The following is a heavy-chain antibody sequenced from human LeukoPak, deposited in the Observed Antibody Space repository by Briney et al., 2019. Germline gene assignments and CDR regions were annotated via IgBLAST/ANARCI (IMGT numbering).Heavy chain of an antibody. CDR2: ISVSRGST. Sequence: GGSLRLSCAASGFTFSSYAMSWVRQAPGKGLEWVSAISVSRGSTYYADSVKGQFTISRDNSKNTLYLQMNSLRAEDTAVYYCAKEGLGPQFTMIVVAETTFDYWGQGTLVTVSS. V-gene: IGHV3-23*01. D-gene: IGHD3-22*01. J-gene: IGHJ4*02. CDR1: GFTFSSYA. CDR3: AKEGLGPQFTMIVVAETTFDY.